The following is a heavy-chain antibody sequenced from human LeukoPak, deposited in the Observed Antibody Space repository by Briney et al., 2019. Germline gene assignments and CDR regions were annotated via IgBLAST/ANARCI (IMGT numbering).Heavy chain of an antibody. J-gene: IGHJ4*02. CDR1: GGSITNYY. V-gene: IGHV4-4*07. CDR3: ARDVGATTSYFDY. D-gene: IGHD1-26*01. Sequence: SETLSLTCTVSGGSITNYYWSWIRQPAGKGLEWIGRIHTSGNTNYNPSLKSRVTISLDTSKNQFSLRLSSVTAADTAVYYCARDVGATTSYFDYWGQGTLVTVSS. CDR2: IHTSGNT.